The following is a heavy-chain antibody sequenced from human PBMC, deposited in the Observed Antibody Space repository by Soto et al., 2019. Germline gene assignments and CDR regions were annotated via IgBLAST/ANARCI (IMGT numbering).Heavy chain of an antibody. V-gene: IGHV4-39*01. CDR2: IYYSGST. D-gene: IGHD2-15*01. Sequence: PLETLSLTCAFSGVSISSGGYSLSWIRQPPGKGLEWIGSIYYSGSTYYNPSLKSRVTISVDTSKNQFSLKLSSVTAADTAVYYCARHTPAISISDHWGQGTPVTVSS. J-gene: IGHJ4*02. CDR1: GVSISSGGYS. CDR3: ARHTPAISISDH.